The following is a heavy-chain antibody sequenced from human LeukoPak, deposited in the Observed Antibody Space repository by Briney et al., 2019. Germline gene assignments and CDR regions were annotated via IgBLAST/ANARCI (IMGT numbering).Heavy chain of an antibody. V-gene: IGHV3-23*03. D-gene: IGHD6-13*01. J-gene: IGHJ6*03. CDR2: IYSGGST. CDR3: AKDLFAAAGTPYYYYMDV. CDR1: GFTFSSYA. Sequence: GGSLRLSCAASGFTFSSYAMSWVRQAPGKGLEWVSVIYSGGSTYYADSVKGRFTISRDNSKNTLYLQMNSLRAEDTAVYYCAKDLFAAAGTPYYYYMDVWGKGTTVTVSS.